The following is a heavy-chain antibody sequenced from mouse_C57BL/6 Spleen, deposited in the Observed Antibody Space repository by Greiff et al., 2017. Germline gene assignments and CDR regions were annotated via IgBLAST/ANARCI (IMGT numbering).Heavy chain of an antibody. CDR1: GYTFTSYW. CDR3: ARLLEDY. V-gene: IGHV1-69*01. CDR2: IDPSDSYT. D-gene: IGHD1-1*01. J-gene: IGHJ4*01. Sequence: QVQLQQPGAELVMPGASVKLSCKASGYTFTSYWMHWVKQRPGQGLEWIGEIDPSDSYTNDNQKFKGKSTLTVDKSSSTAYMQLSSLTSEDSAVYYCARLLEDYWGQGTSVTVSS.